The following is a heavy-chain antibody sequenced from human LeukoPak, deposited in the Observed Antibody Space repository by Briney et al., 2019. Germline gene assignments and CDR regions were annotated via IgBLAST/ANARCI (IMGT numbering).Heavy chain of an antibody. CDR1: GYTFTSYW. J-gene: IGHJ3*02. V-gene: IGHV5-51*01. CDR3: ARSRATAAIFAFDI. D-gene: IGHD2-2*02. Sequence: GESLKISCKGSGYTFTSYWIGWVRQMPGKGLEWMGIIYPGDSDTTYSPSFQGQVTISADKSISTAYLQWSSLKASDTAMYYCARSRATAAIFAFDIWGQGTMVTVSS. CDR2: IYPGDSDT.